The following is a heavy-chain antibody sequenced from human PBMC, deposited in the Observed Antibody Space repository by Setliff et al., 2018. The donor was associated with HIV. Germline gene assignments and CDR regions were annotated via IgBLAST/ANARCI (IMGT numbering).Heavy chain of an antibody. Sequence: SETLSLTCTVSGGSINSDYWTWVRQPPGKGLEWIGSIYYSGSTNYNPSLNSRVTMSINTSKSQFSLKVTFVTAAYTAVDFCAMTTSLSPGIAAAQPWLYYHYMDVWGRGATVTVSS. V-gene: IGHV4-59*08. J-gene: IGHJ6*03. CDR2: IYYSGST. CDR1: GGSINSDY. D-gene: IGHD6-13*01. CDR3: AMTTSLSPGIAAAQPWLYYHYMDV.